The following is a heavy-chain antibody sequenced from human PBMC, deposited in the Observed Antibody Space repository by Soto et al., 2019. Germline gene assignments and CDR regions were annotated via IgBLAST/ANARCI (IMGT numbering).Heavy chain of an antibody. Sequence: EVQLVESGGGLVKPGGSLRLSCAASGFTFSSNSMNWVRQAPGKGLEWVSSISSSSSYIYYVDSVKGRFTISRDNAKNSLYLQTNSLRAEDTAVYYCASSMVRGVDGWFDPWGQGTLVTVSS. CDR2: ISSSSSYI. J-gene: IGHJ5*02. V-gene: IGHV3-21*01. CDR1: GFTFSSNS. CDR3: ASSMVRGVDGWFDP. D-gene: IGHD3-10*01.